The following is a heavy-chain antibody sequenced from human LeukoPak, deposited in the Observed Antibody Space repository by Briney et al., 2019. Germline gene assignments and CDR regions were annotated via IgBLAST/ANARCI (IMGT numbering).Heavy chain of an antibody. CDR3: ARSRYRGSQVDY. CDR1: GFTFSTYW. CDR2: INSDGSST. V-gene: IGHV3-74*01. D-gene: IGHD1-26*01. Sequence: GGSLRLSCAPSGFTFSTYWMHWVRQAPGKGLVWLSRINSDGSSTTYADSVKGRFTLSRDNAKHTLYLQMNSLTAEDTALYYCARSRYRGSQVDYWGQGTLVTVSS. J-gene: IGHJ4*02.